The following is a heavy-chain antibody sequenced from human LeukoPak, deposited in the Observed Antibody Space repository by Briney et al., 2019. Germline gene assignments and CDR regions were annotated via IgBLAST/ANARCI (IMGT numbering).Heavy chain of an antibody. CDR2: INHSGST. Sequence: SETLSLTCAVYDGSFSGYYWSWIRQPPGKGLEWIGEINHSGSTNYNPSLKSRVTISLDTSKSQFSLKVRYVTAADTAVYYCARQLYSGSYLYIDYWGQGTLVTVSS. V-gene: IGHV4-34*01. J-gene: IGHJ4*02. CDR1: DGSFSGYY. D-gene: IGHD1-26*01. CDR3: ARQLYSGSYLYIDY.